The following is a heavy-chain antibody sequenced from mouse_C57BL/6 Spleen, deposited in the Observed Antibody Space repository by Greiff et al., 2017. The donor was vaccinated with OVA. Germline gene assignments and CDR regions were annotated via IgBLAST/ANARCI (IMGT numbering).Heavy chain of an antibody. CDR1: GYTFTSYW. CDR2: IYPGNSDT. D-gene: IGHD1-1*01. CDR3: TRWGDYGSSYDYAMDY. V-gene: IGHV1-5*01. J-gene: IGHJ4*01. Sequence: EVHLVESGTVLARPGASVKMSCKTSGYTFTSYWMHWVKQRPGQGLEWIGAIYPGNSDTSYNQKFKGKAKLTAVTSASTAYMELSSLTNEDSAVYYCTRWGDYGSSYDYAMDYWGQGTSVTVSS.